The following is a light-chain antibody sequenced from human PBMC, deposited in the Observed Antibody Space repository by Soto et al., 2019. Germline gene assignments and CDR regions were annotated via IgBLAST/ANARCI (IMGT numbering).Light chain of an antibody. J-gene: IGKJ1*01. V-gene: IGKV1-39*01. CDR1: QSIATY. CDR2: AAS. Sequence: DIQMTQSPSSLSASVGYTFTLTCRASQSIATYLNWYQQKSGRAPKLLIYAASNLQSGAPSRFSGSGSCTDFTLTIRSLQPEDFATYFCQQSYSSPWTFGPGTKVDSK. CDR3: QQSYSSPWT.